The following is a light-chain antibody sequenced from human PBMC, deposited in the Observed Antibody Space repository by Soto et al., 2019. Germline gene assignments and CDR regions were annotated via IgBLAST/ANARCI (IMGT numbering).Light chain of an antibody. CDR3: QQYKNWPGT. J-gene: IGKJ1*01. CDR1: QSVSSN. V-gene: IGKV3-15*01. CDR2: GAS. Sequence: EIVMTQSPATLSVSPGERATLSCRASQSVSSNLAWYQQKPGQAPSLLVYGASTRATGIPARFSGSGSGTDFTLIISSLHSEDSAVYYCQQYKNWPGTFGQGTKVEIK.